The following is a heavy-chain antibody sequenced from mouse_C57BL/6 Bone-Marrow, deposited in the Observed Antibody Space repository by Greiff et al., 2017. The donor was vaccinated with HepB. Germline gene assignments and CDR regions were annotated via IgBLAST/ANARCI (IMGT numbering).Heavy chain of an antibody. D-gene: IGHD1-1*01. J-gene: IGHJ1*03. Sequence: QVQLQQPGTELVKPGASVKLSCKASGYTFTSYWMHWVKQRPGQGLEWIGNINPSNGGTNYNEKFKSKATMTVDKSSSTAYMQLSSLTSADSAVYYCARGPTFLSSHWYFDVWGTGTTVTVSS. V-gene: IGHV1-53*01. CDR2: INPSNGGT. CDR3: ARGPTFLSSHWYFDV. CDR1: GYTFTSYW.